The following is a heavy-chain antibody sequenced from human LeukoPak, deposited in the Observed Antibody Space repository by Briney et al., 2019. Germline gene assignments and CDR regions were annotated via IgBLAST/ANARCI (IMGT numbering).Heavy chain of an antibody. V-gene: IGHV3-74*01. J-gene: IGHJ4*02. D-gene: IGHD6-19*01. CDR2: ISSDGSST. CDR3: ARDLGGWSHFDY. CDR1: GFTFSSYW. Sequence: GGSLRLSRAASGFTFSSYWMHWVRQAPGKGLVWVSRISSDGSSTSYADSVKGRFTISRDNAKNTLYLQMNSLRAEDTAVYYCARDLGGWSHFDYWGQGTLVTVSS.